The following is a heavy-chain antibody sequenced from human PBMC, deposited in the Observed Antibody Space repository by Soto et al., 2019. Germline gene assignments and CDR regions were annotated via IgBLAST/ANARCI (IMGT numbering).Heavy chain of an antibody. Sequence: EVQLVESGGGLVQPGGSLRLSCAASGFTFSSYWMSWVRQAPGKGLEWVANIKQDGSEKYYVDSVKGRFTISRDNAKNSLYLQMNSRRAEDTAVYYCARVRASGWYDYYYYYMDVWGKGTTVTVSS. V-gene: IGHV3-7*01. J-gene: IGHJ6*03. CDR3: ARVRASGWYDYYYYYMDV. CDR1: GFTFSSYW. D-gene: IGHD6-19*01. CDR2: IKQDGSEK.